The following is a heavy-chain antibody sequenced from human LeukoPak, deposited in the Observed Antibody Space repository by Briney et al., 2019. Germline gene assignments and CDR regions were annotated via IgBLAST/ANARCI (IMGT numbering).Heavy chain of an antibody. D-gene: IGHD3-10*01. V-gene: IGHV3-21*01. CDR1: GFTFSSYS. Sequence: GGSLRLSCAASGFTFSSYSMNWVRQAPGKGLEWVSSISSSSYIYYADSVKGRFTISRDNAKNSLYLQMNSLRAEDTAVYYCARVWSYGSGSLDYWGQGTLVTVSS. CDR2: ISSSSYI. J-gene: IGHJ4*02. CDR3: ARVWSYGSGSLDY.